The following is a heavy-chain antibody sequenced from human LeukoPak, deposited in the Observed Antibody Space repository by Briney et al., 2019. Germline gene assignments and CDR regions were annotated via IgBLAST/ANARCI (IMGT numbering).Heavy chain of an antibody. V-gene: IGHV1-69*06. CDR2: IIPIFGTA. D-gene: IGHD2-2*01. CDR3: ARATRLRPDCSSTSCYLLGPNY. Sequence: ASVKVSCKASGGTFSSYAISWVRQAPGQGLEWMAGIIPIFGTANYAQKFQGRVTITADKSTSTAYMELSSLRSEDTAVYYCARATRLRPDCSSTSCYLLGPNYWGQGTLVTVSS. CDR1: GGTFSSYA. J-gene: IGHJ4*02.